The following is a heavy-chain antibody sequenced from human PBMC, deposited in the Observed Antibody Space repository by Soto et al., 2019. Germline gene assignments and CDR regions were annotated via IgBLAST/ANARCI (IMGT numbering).Heavy chain of an antibody. CDR3: AKERDSRGYYYGNY. Sequence: EVQLLESGGGLVQPGGSLRLSCAASGFTFSSYAMSWVRQAPGKGLEWVSAISGTGDSTYYADSVKGRFTISRDNSKNPLYLQINSLRAEDTAVYYCAKERDSRGYYYGNYWGQGTLVTVSS. CDR1: GFTFSSYA. CDR2: ISGTGDST. V-gene: IGHV3-23*01. D-gene: IGHD3-22*01. J-gene: IGHJ4*02.